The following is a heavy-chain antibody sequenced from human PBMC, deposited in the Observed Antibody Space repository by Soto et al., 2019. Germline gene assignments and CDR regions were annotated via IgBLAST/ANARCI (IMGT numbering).Heavy chain of an antibody. CDR2: ISSTSGYI. CDR3: ARNSGGYSSS. Sequence: EVQLVESGGGLVKPGGSLRLSCAASGFIFITHSMDWVRQAPGGGLEWVASISSTSGYIYYAESLKGRFTISRDNSKNSLYLQMNSLRAEDTAVYYCARNSGGYSSSWGQGTLVTVSS. J-gene: IGHJ5*02. V-gene: IGHV3-21*02. D-gene: IGHD2-15*01. CDR1: GFIFITHS.